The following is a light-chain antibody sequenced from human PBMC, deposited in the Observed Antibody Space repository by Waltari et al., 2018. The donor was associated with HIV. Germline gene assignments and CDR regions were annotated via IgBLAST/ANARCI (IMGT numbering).Light chain of an antibody. J-gene: IGKJ4*01. V-gene: IGKV1-39*01. CDR3: QQSYRTPPET. CDR1: QSISDY. CDR2: AAS. Sequence: DIQITQSPSSLSASVGDRVTITLRENQSISDYLNWYQQKPGKAPKLLISAASSLQSGVPSRFSGSGSGTDFSLTISSLQPEDFATYYCQQSYRTPPETCGGGTKVEIK.